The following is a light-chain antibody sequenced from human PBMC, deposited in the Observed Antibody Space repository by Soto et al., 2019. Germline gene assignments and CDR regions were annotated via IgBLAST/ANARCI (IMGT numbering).Light chain of an antibody. V-gene: IGLV2-14*01. CDR2: DVS. CDR1: SSDVGVYDY. CDR3: SSYTSSSPLYV. J-gene: IGLJ1*01. Sequence: QSALTQPASVSGSPGQSITISCTGTSSDVGVYDYVSWYQQHPGKAPKLMIYDVSNRPSGVSNRFSGSKSGNTASLTISGLQAEDEADYYCSSYTSSSPLYVFGTGTKVTVL.